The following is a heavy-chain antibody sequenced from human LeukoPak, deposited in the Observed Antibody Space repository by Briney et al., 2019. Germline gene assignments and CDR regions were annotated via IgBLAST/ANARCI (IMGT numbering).Heavy chain of an antibody. Sequence: GGSLRLSCAASGFTFSSYAMHWVRQAPGKGLEYVSAISSNGGSTYYANSVKGRFTISRDNSKNTLYLQMGSLRAEDMAVYYCARDYYYGSGTPPGDTFDIWGQGTMVTVSS. CDR3: ARDYYYGSGTPPGDTFDI. V-gene: IGHV3-64*01. CDR2: ISSNGGST. CDR1: GFTFSSYA. J-gene: IGHJ3*02. D-gene: IGHD3-10*01.